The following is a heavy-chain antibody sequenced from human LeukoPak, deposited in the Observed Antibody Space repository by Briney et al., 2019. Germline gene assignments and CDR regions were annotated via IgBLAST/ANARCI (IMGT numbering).Heavy chain of an antibody. CDR2: IRDDESNK. Sequence: GGSLRLSCAASGFTFSSYGMHWVRQAPGKGLEWVAFIRDDESNKYYADSVKGRFTISRDNSKNTLYLQMSSLRAEDTAVYYCAKDVKLVGATSFDYWGQGTLVAVSS. J-gene: IGHJ4*02. CDR3: AKDVKLVGATSFDY. CDR1: GFTFSSYG. V-gene: IGHV3-30*02. D-gene: IGHD1-26*01.